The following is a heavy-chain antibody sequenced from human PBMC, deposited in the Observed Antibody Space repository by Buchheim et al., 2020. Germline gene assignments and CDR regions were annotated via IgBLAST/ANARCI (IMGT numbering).Heavy chain of an antibody. CDR1: GFTFSRYA. CDR3: AKASSVPSGGVSLYYYYGMDV. CDR2: ISGSGGST. Sequence: EVQLLESGGGLVQPGGSRRLSCAASGFTFSRYAMNWVRQAPGKGLEWVSAISGSGGSTYYADSVKGRFTISRDNSKNTLYLQMNSLRAEDTAVYYCAKASSVPSGGVSLYYYYGMDVWGQGTT. D-gene: IGHD3-16*01. J-gene: IGHJ6*02. V-gene: IGHV3-23*01.